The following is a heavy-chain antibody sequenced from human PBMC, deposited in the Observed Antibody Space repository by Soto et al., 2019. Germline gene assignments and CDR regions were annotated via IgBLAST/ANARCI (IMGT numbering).Heavy chain of an antibody. CDR2: IKTKPDDGTI. CDR3: TTSNLGVDF. CDR1: GLIFSDIW. J-gene: IGHJ4*02. D-gene: IGHD1-1*01. V-gene: IGHV3-15*01. Sequence: GGSLRLSCAASGLIFSDIWMTWVRQAPGKGLEWVGRIKTKPDDGTIDYAAPVRGRFTISRDDSKNTLYLQMTSLTPDDTGVYYCTTSNLGVDFWGPGTLVTVSS.